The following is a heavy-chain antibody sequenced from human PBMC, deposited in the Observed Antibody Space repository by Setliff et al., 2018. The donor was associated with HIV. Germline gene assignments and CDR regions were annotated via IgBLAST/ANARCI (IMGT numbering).Heavy chain of an antibody. CDR2: INHSGST. Sequence: PSETLSLTCAVYGGSFSGYYWSWIRQPPGKGLEWIGEINHSGSTNYKPSLKSRDTISVDMSKNQVSLKVSSVTAADTAVYYCARGHGVYSGSYLAVYFDYWGQGTRVTVSS. D-gene: IGHD1-26*01. V-gene: IGHV4-34*01. CDR3: ARGHGVYSGSYLAVYFDY. CDR1: GGSFSGYY. J-gene: IGHJ4*02.